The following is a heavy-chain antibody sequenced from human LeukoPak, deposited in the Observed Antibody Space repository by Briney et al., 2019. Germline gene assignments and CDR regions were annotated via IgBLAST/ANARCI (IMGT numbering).Heavy chain of an antibody. D-gene: IGHD3-9*01. CDR3: TTLGLTGYYAFDY. Sequence: GGSLRLSCAASGFTFSVPWMSWVRQAPGKGLEWVGRIKSKTDGGTTDYAAPVKARFTISRDDSKNTLYLQMNSLKTEDTAVYYCTTLGLTGYYAFDYWGQGSLVTVSS. CDR2: IKSKTDGGTT. V-gene: IGHV3-15*01. J-gene: IGHJ4*02. CDR1: GFTFSVPW.